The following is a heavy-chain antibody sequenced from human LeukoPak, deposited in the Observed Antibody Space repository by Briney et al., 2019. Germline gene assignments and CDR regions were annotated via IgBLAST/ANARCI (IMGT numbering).Heavy chain of an antibody. CDR1: GGTFNSYA. CDR2: IIPIFGIA. Sequence: SSVKVSCKASGGTFNSYAISWVRQAPGQGLEWMGRIIPIFGIANYAQKFQGRVTITADKSTSTAYMELSSLRSEDTAVYYCARGRAYYYDSSGYQYWGQGTLVTVSS. CDR3: ARGRAYYYDSSGYQY. D-gene: IGHD3-22*01. J-gene: IGHJ4*02. V-gene: IGHV1-69*04.